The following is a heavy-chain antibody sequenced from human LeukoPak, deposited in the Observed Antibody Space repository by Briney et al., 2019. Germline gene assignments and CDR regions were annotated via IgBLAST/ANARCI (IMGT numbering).Heavy chain of an antibody. J-gene: IGHJ3*02. D-gene: IGHD2-2*01. CDR3: ARQVYCSSTSCYDASDI. V-gene: IGHV5-10-1*01. Sequence: PGESLKISCKGSGYSFTSYWISWVRQMPGKGLEWMGGIDPSDSYTNNSPSFQGHVTFSGDKSISTAYLQWSSLKASDTAMYYCARQVYCSSTSCYDASDIWGQGTMVTVSS. CDR2: IDPSDSYT. CDR1: GYSFTSYW.